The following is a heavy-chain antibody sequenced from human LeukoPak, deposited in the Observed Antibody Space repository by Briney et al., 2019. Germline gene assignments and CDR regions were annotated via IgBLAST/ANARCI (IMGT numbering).Heavy chain of an antibody. D-gene: IGHD3-9*01. Sequence: PSETLSLTCAVYGGSFSGYYWSWIRQPPGKGLEWIGEINHSGSTNYNPSLKSRVTISVDTSKNQFSLKLSSVTAADTAVYYCARHQGIGLRYFDWLNFDYWGQGTLVTVSS. CDR3: ARHQGIGLRYFDWLNFDY. CDR2: INHSGST. CDR1: GGSFSGYY. V-gene: IGHV4-34*01. J-gene: IGHJ4*02.